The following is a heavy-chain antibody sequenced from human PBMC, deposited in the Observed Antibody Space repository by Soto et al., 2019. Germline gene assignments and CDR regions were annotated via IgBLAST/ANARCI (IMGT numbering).Heavy chain of an antibody. D-gene: IGHD1-26*01. CDR1: GGSISSDY. CDR3: ARVLSGSSLFDY. Sequence: SETLSLTCTVSGGSISSDYWSRIRQPPGKGLEWIGYISYSGNTNYNPSLKSLVTISVDTSKKQFSLKLRSVTAADTAVYYCARVLSGSSLFDYWGQGMLVTVSS. CDR2: ISYSGNT. J-gene: IGHJ4*02. V-gene: IGHV4-59*01.